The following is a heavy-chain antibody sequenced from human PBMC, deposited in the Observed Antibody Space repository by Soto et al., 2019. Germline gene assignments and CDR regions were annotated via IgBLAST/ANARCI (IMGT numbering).Heavy chain of an antibody. CDR2: IYSGGDT. D-gene: IGHD3-22*01. CDR3: TREAIIVIAAPDHYFDY. J-gene: IGHJ4*01. Sequence: EVQLVESGGDLVQRGGSLRLSCAASGFDVSNTDMSWVRQAPGKGLEWVSVIYSGGDTNYADSVKGRFIVSRDSPKNTLYLQMDSLRAEDTAVYYCTREAIIVIAAPDHYFDYWGHGTQVTVSS. V-gene: IGHV3-66*01. CDR1: GFDVSNTD.